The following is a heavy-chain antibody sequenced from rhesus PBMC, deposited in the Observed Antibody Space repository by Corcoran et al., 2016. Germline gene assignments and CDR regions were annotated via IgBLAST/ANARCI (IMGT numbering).Heavy chain of an antibody. D-gene: IGHD3-16*01. CDR1: GFTFNNYT. CDR2: ISSGVST. Sequence: EVQLVESGGGLAKPGGSLRLSCAASGFTFNNYTMHWVRQATGKGLEWVSAISSGVSTYSADSVKGRFTISRDNSKSTLSLQMNSLRAEDTAVYYCTKDLESSYYGDYWGQGVLVTVSS. CDR3: TKDLESSYYGDY. V-gene: IGHV3-103*01. J-gene: IGHJ4*01.